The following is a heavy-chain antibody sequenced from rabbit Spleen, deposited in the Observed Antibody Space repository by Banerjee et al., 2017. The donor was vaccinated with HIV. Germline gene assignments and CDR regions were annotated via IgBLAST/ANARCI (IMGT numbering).Heavy chain of an antibody. CDR1: GVSFSSSSY. Sequence: QSLEESGGDLVKPGASLTLTCTASGVSFSSSSYMCWVRQAPGKGLEWIACIDTGDGGCTYFATWAKGRFSISKTSSTTVTLQLTRLTAADTATYFCARDTSSSFSSYGMDLWGPGTLVTVS. J-gene: IGHJ6*01. D-gene: IGHD1-1*01. CDR2: IDTGDGGCT. CDR3: ARDTSSSFSSYGMDL. V-gene: IGHV1S40*01.